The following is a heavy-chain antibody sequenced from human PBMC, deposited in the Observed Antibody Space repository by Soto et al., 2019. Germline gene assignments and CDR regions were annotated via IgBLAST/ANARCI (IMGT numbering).Heavy chain of an antibody. Sequence: QVQLVQSGPEVTMPGASVKVSCKTSGYTFTAYGLAWLRQAPGQRPEWLGWVGTANANRNYAEKFQGWVTMTSDRSTTTTYMELMGLRSDYTDVSYCAREVSTDSTSYGSFAYWGQGTLVTVSS. V-gene: IGHV1-18*01. CDR3: AREVSTDSTSYGSFAY. CDR1: GYTFTAYG. D-gene: IGHD1-26*01. J-gene: IGHJ4*02. CDR2: VGTANANR.